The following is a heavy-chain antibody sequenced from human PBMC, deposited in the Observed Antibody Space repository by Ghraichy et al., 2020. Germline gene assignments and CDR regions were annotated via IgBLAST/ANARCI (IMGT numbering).Heavy chain of an antibody. J-gene: IGHJ6*02. D-gene: IGHD3-22*01. Sequence: SETLSLTCAVYGGSFSGYYWSWIRQPPGKGLEWIGEINHSGSTNYNPSLKSRVTISVDTSKNQFSLKLRSVTAAATAVYYCARGNDSSGYYPRTRHSRSYYYYGMDVWGQGTTVTVSS. CDR2: INHSGST. CDR3: ARGNDSSGYYPRTRHSRSYYYYGMDV. CDR1: GGSFSGYY. V-gene: IGHV4-34*01.